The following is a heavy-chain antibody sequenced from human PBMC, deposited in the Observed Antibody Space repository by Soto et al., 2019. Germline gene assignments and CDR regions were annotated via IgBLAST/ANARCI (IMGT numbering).Heavy chain of an antibody. J-gene: IGHJ4*02. CDR2: IYYSGST. CDR3: AREQRRDGYNPLDY. D-gene: IGHD5-12*01. V-gene: IGHV4-31*03. CDR1: GGSISSGGYY. Sequence: QVQLQESGPGLVKPSQTLSLTCTVSGGSISSGGYYWSWIRQHPGKGLEWIGYIYYSGSTYYNPYLKSRVTISVDTSKNQFSLKLSSVTAADTAVYYCAREQRRDGYNPLDYWGQGTLVTVSS.